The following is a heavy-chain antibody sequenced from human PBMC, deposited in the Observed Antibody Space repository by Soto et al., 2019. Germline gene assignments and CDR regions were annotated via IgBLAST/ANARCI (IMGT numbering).Heavy chain of an antibody. J-gene: IGHJ6*02. CDR3: ARGPRYSSSWTHFYYYGMDV. V-gene: IGHV4-34*01. CDR1: GGSFSGYY. Sequence: SETLSLTCAVYGGSFSGYYWSWIRQPPGKGLEWIGEINHSGSTNYNPSLKSRVTISVDTSNNQFSLKLTSVTAADTAVYYCARGPRYSSSWTHFYYYGMDVWGQGTTVTVSS. D-gene: IGHD6-13*01. CDR2: INHSGST.